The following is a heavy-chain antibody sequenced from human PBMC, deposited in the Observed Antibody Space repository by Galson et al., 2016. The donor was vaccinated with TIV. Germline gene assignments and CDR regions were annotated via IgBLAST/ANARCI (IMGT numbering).Heavy chain of an antibody. CDR2: ISDSGDST. Sequence: SLRLSCAASGFPFNSYGSYGMNWVRQAPGKGLEWVSAISDSGDSTYYADSVKGRFTISRDNTKNSLYPQMNSLRAEDTAVYFCARGAYDSSGYGGWFDPWGQGTLVIVSS. CDR1: GFPFNSYGSYG. V-gene: IGHV3-23*01. J-gene: IGHJ5*02. CDR3: ARGAYDSSGYGGWFDP. D-gene: IGHD3-22*01.